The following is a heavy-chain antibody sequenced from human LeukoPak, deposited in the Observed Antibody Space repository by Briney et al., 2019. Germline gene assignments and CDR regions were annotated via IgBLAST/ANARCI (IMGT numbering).Heavy chain of an antibody. CDR1: AYTFTSYA. J-gene: IGHJ6*02. CDR3: AREIGMGAFDYYYYGMDV. CDR2: INAGNGNT. D-gene: IGHD3-16*01. V-gene: IGHV1-3*01. Sequence: ASVKVSCKASAYTFTSYAMHWVRQAPGQRLEWMGWINAGNGNTKYPQKFQGRVTITRDTSASTAYMELSSLRSEDTAVYYCAREIGMGAFDYYYYGMDVWGQGTTVTVSS.